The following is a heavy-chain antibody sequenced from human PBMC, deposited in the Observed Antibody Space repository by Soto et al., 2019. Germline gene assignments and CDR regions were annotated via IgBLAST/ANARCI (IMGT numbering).Heavy chain of an antibody. CDR1: GVSVSSSHW. Sequence: QVQLQESGPGLVKPSGTLSLTCAVSGVSVSSSHWWSWVRQPPGKGLEWIGEIYHNGNNNYSPSLNRRVNMSLVKAQNQISLRLTSVTAADTAVYYCGRTLYDYYGVDVWGQGTTVTVSS. CDR3: GRTLYDYYGVDV. J-gene: IGHJ6*02. V-gene: IGHV4-4*02. CDR2: IYHNGNN.